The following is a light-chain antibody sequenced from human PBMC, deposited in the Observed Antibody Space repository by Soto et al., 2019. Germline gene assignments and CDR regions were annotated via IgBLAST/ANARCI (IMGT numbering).Light chain of an antibody. CDR2: KAS. CDR1: QSISVW. V-gene: IGKV1-5*03. CDR3: XXXNSYSPT. Sequence: DIQMTQSPSTLSASVGDRVTITCRASQSISVWLAWYQQKAGKAPNLLIYKASRLEGGDPSRFSGSGSETESPLTLRALQPGYTAPXXXXXXNSYSPTFGQGTKVDIK. J-gene: IGKJ1*01.